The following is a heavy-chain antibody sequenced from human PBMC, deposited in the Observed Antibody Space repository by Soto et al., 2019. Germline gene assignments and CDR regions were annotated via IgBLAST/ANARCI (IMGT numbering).Heavy chain of an antibody. CDR1: EFTFSSYA. Sequence: GGSLRLACAASEFTFSSYALHWVRQAPGKGLEWVAVIWYDGSNENYADSAKGRFTISRDNSKKTLYLQMNSLRVEDTAMYYCARDRVEGDGWFDPWGQGTLVTVSS. CDR3: ARDRVEGDGWFDP. CDR2: IWYDGSNE. D-gene: IGHD3-16*01. V-gene: IGHV3-33*08. J-gene: IGHJ5*02.